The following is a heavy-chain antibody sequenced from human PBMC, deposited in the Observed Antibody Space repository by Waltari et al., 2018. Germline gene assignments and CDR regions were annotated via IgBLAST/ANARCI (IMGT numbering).Heavy chain of an antibody. Sequence: EVQLVESGGGLVQPGGSLRLSCAASGFTFSSYWMSWVRQAPGKGLEWVANIKQDGSEKYYVDSVKGRFTISRDNAKNSLYLQMNSLRAEDTAVYYCAREILSGKDDAFDIWGQGTMVTVSS. J-gene: IGHJ3*02. CDR2: IKQDGSEK. V-gene: IGHV3-7*01. D-gene: IGHD3-3*01. CDR3: AREILSGKDDAFDI. CDR1: GFTFSSYW.